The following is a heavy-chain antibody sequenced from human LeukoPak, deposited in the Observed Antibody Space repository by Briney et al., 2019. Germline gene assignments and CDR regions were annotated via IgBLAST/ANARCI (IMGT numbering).Heavy chain of an antibody. D-gene: IGHD6-13*01. CDR1: GGSISSGSYY. CDR3: ARTSSIDAFDI. J-gene: IGHJ3*02. Sequence: SETLSLTCTVSGGSISSGSYYWSWIRQPAGKGLEWIGYIYYSGSTNYNPSLKSRVTISVDTSKNQFSLKLSSVTAADTAVYYCARTSSIDAFDIWGQGTMVTVSS. V-gene: IGHV4-61*10. CDR2: IYYSGST.